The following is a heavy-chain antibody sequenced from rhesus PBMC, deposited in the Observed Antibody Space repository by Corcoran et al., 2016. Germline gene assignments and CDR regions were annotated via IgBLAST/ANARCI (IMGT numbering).Heavy chain of an antibody. CDR3: ARDLQYSNY. CDR1: GSSLSINW. D-gene: IGHD3-40*01. J-gene: IGHJ4*01. V-gene: IGHV4-80*01. Sequence: QVQLQESGPGLVKPSETLSLTCTVSGSSLSINWWSWIRQPPGKGLEWIGEINGNSGSTNYNPSLKSRVTISKDASKNQFSLKLSSVTAADTAVYYCARDLQYSNYWGQGVLVTVSS. CDR2: INGNSGST.